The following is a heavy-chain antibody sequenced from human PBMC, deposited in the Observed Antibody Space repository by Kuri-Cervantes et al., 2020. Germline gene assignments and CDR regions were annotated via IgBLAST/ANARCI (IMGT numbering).Heavy chain of an antibody. J-gene: IGHJ4*02. Sequence: GGSLRLSCAASGFTFSSYGMHWVRQAPGKGLEWVAVIWYDGSNKYYADSVKGRFTISRDNSKNTLYLQMNSLRDEDTAVYYCAREGNYYGSGSYQRPFDYWGQGTLVTVSS. CDR1: GFTFSSYG. V-gene: IGHV3-33*01. CDR2: IWYDGSNK. CDR3: AREGNYYGSGSYQRPFDY. D-gene: IGHD3-10*01.